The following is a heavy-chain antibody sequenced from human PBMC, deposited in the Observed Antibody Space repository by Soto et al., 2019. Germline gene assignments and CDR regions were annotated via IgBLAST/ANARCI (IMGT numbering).Heavy chain of an antibody. D-gene: IGHD6-13*01. V-gene: IGHV3-23*01. CDR3: AKGIAPVVTSNGIDY. J-gene: IGHJ4*02. Sequence: PGGSLRLSCAASGFPFSSYAMTWVRQAPGKGLEWVSSISGSGSSTYSADSVKGRFTVSRDNSKNTQYLQMDSLRVEDTAVYFCAKGIAPVVTSNGIDYWGQGTLVTVSS. CDR1: GFPFSSYA. CDR2: ISGSGSST.